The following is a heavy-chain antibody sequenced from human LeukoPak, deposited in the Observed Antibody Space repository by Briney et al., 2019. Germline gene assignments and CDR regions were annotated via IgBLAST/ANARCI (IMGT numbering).Heavy chain of an antibody. CDR3: ARTPGYSSSWYIDY. Sequence: GGSLRLSCAASGFTFSSYAMKWVRQAPGKGLEWVSTISGSGASTYYADSVKGRFTISRDNSKNTLYLQMNSLRAEDTAVYYCARTPGYSSSWYIDYWGQGTLVTVSS. CDR2: ISGSGAST. CDR1: GFTFSSYA. V-gene: IGHV3-23*01. D-gene: IGHD6-13*01. J-gene: IGHJ4*02.